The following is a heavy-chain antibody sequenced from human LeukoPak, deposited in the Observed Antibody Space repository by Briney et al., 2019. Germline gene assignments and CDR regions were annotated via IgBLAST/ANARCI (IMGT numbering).Heavy chain of an antibody. D-gene: IGHD2-21*02. J-gene: IGHJ4*02. V-gene: IGHV3-23*01. CDR2: ISGGGDIT. Sequence: GGSLRLSCAASGFTFSSYAMSWVRQTPGKGLEWVSAISGGGDITYYADSVTGRFTISRDNSKGTLFLQMHSLRPGDTAVYYCVREDTPATANYWGQGTLVTISS. CDR3: VREDTPATANY. CDR1: GFTFSSYA.